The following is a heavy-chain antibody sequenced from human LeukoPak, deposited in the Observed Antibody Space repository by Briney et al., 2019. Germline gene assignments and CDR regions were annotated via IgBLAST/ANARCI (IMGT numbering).Heavy chain of an antibody. CDR3: ARRRTTSDAFDI. CDR1: GGSISSYY. V-gene: IGHV4-59*08. J-gene: IGHJ3*02. Sequence: SETLSLTCTVSGGSISSYYWSWIRQPPGKGLEWIGYIYYSGSTNYNPPLKSRVTISVDTSKNQFSLKLSSVTAADTAVYYCARRRTTSDAFDIWGQGTLVTVSS. CDR2: IYYSGST. D-gene: IGHD1-26*01.